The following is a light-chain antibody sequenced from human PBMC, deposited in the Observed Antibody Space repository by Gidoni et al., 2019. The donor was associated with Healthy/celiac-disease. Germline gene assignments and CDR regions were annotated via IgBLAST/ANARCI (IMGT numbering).Light chain of an antibody. Sequence: QSALTQTASVSGSPGQSITISCTGTSSDVGGYNYVAWYQQHPGKAPTLMIYDVSNRPSGVSKRFSGSKSGNTASLTISGLQAEDEADYYCSSYTSSSRVFGGGTKRTVL. CDR1: SSDVGGYNY. CDR2: DVS. CDR3: SSYTSSSRV. V-gene: IGLV2-14*01. J-gene: IGLJ3*02.